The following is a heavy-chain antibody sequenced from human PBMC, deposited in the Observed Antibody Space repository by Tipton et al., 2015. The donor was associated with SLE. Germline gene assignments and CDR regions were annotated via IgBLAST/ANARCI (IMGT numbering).Heavy chain of an antibody. D-gene: IGHD3-9*01. V-gene: IGHV3-11*04. CDR3: ARGPGRRYFDWAHEE. CDR1: GFTFSDYY. Sequence: SMRLSCAASGFTFSDYYMSWIRQAPGKGLEWVSYISSSGSTIYYAVSAKGLFTISRDHAKNSLYLQMNSLRAEDTAVYYCARGPGRRYFDWAHEEWGQGTLVAVSS. J-gene: IGHJ4*02. CDR2: ISSSGSTI.